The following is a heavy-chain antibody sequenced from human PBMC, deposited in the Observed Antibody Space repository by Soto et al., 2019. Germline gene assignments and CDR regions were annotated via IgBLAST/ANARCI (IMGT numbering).Heavy chain of an antibody. CDR1: GYTFTSYG. D-gene: IGHD2-2*01. J-gene: IGHJ4*02. CDR2: ISAYNGNT. V-gene: IGHV1-18*01. CDR3: ARECPPSLN. Sequence: QVQLVQAGAEVKKPGASVKVSCKASGYTFTSYGISWVRQAPGQGLEWMGCISAYNGNTNYAQKNKGRVTMTTDTSTSTSYMEMRCLISDDTDVYYCARECPPSLNWGQGTLFNVAS.